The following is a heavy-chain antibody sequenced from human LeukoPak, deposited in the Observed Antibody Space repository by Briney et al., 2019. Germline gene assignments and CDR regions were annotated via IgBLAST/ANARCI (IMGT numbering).Heavy chain of an antibody. D-gene: IGHD3-16*01. CDR3: ARVGGRGSPVSH. J-gene: IGHJ4*02. CDR2: INSDGSST. CDR1: GFTFSSYW. Sequence: QPGGSLRLSCAASGFTFSSYWMHWVRQAPGKGLVWVSRINSDGSSTSYADSVKGRFTISRDNAKNTLYLQMNSLRAEDTAVYYCARVGGRGSPVSHWGQGTLVTVSS. V-gene: IGHV3-74*01.